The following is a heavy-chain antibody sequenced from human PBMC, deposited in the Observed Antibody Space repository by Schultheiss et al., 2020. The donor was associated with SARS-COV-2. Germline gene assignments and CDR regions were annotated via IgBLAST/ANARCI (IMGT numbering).Heavy chain of an antibody. J-gene: IGHJ4*02. CDR2: IYYSGST. CDR1: GGSISNYY. CDR3: ANGTVSDYFDY. Sequence: ESLKISCTVSGGSISNYYWSWIRQPPGKGLEWIGNIYYSGSTYYNPSLKSRVTISVDTSKNQFSLKLSSVTAADTAVYYCANGTVSDYFDYWGQGNLVTVSS. D-gene: IGHD4-17*01. V-gene: IGHV4-59*04.